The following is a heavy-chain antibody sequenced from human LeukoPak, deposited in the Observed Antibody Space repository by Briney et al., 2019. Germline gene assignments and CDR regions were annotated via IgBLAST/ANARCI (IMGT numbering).Heavy chain of an antibody. CDR1: GGTFSSYA. CDR2: IIPIFGTA. D-gene: IGHD3-9*01. J-gene: IGHJ4*02. Sequence: SVKVSCKASGGTFSSYAISWVRQAPGLGLDWMGGIIPIFGTANYAQRFQGRVTITADESTSTAYMELSSLRSEDTAVYYCASGEYYDILTGYSYYFDYWGQGTLVTVSS. CDR3: ASGEYYDILTGYSYYFDY. V-gene: IGHV1-69*13.